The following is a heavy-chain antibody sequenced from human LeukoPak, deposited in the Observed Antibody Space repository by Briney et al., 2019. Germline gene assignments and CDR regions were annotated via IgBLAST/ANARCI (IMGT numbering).Heavy chain of an antibody. CDR2: ISSSSYT. CDR1: GFTFSDYD. V-gene: IGHV3-11*06. Sequence: PGGSLRLSCAASGFTFSDYDMSWIRQAPGKGLEWVSFISSSSYTNYADSVKGRFTISRDNAKNSLYLQMNSLRAEDTAVYYCAKRGDYGFNWFDPWGQGTLVTVSS. J-gene: IGHJ5*02. D-gene: IGHD4-17*01. CDR3: AKRGDYGFNWFDP.